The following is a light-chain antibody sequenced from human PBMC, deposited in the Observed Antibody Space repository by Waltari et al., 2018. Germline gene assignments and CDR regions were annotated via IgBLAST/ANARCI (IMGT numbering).Light chain of an antibody. V-gene: IGLV2-23*01. CDR1: SRDAGRYNL. CDR2: EGS. Sequence: QSALTQPPSVSGSPGQSITISCTGTSRDAGRYNLVSWYQQHPGKSPTPMIYEGSKRPSGVSNRFSGSKSGNTASLTISGLQAEDEADYYCCSYAGIGTLYVFGTGTKVTVL. J-gene: IGLJ1*01. CDR3: CSYAGIGTLYV.